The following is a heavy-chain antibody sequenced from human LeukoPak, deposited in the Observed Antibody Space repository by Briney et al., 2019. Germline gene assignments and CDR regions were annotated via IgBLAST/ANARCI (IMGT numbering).Heavy chain of an antibody. CDR2: ISSSGSTI. Sequence: GGSLRLSCAASGFTFSDYYMSWIRQAPGKGLEWVSYISSSGSTIYYADSVKGRFTISRDNAKNSLYLQMNSLRAEDTAVYYCARCREMATTPFDYWGQGTLVTVSS. CDR1: GFTFSDYY. J-gene: IGHJ4*02. CDR3: ARCREMATTPFDY. V-gene: IGHV3-11*01. D-gene: IGHD5-24*01.